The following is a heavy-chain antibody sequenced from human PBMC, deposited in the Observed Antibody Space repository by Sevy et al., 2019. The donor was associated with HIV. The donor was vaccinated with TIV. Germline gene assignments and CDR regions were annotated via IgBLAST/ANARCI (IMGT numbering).Heavy chain of an antibody. CDR2: IKHDGSEK. J-gene: IGHJ4*02. CDR1: GFTFSRYW. V-gene: IGHV3-7*01. D-gene: IGHD4-17*01. CDR3: ARVTTVTDALDY. Sequence: GGSLRLSCATSGFTFSRYWMSWVRQAPGKGLQWVANIKHDGSEKFYVDSVKGRFTISRDNANDSLYLQMNSLRAEDTAVYYCARVTTVTDALDYWGQGTLVTVSS.